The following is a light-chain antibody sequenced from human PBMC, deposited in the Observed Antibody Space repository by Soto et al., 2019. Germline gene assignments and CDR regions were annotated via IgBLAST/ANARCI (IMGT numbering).Light chain of an antibody. CDR1: SSDVGGYNY. CDR3: SSFTSINTGV. Sequence: QSALTQPASVSGSPGQSITISCTGTSSDVGGYNYVSWYQQHPGKAPKLMIYEVSNRPSGVSNRFFGSKSGNTASLTISGLQTEDEADYYCSSFTSINTGVFGGGTKVTVL. V-gene: IGLV2-14*01. CDR2: EVS. J-gene: IGLJ3*02.